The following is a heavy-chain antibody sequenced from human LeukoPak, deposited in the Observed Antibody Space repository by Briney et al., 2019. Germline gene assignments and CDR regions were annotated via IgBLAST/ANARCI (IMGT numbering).Heavy chain of an antibody. CDR2: IYYSGST. V-gene: IGHV4-39*07. J-gene: IGHJ5*02. Sequence: SETLSLTCTVSGGSISSSNYYWGWIRQPPGKGLEWIGSIYYSGSTYYNPSLKSRVIISGDTSKNEVSLKLTSVTAADTAVYFCGRRLFIDGWYKTWGQGTLVSVST. CDR3: GRRLFIDGWYKT. D-gene: IGHD1-1*01. CDR1: GGSISSSNYY.